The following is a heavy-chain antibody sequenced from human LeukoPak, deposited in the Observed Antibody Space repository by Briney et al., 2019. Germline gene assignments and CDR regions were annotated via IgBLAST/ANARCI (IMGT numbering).Heavy chain of an antibody. CDR2: IYYSGST. CDR3: ARGGNRKHYYYYGMDV. Sequence: KPSETLSLTCTVSGGSISSYYWSWIRQPPGKGLEWIGYIYYSGSTNYNPSLKSRVTIPVDTSKNQFSLKLSSVTAADTAVYYCARGGNRKHYYYYGMDVWGQGTTVTVSS. J-gene: IGHJ6*02. V-gene: IGHV4-59*01. CDR1: GGSISSYY.